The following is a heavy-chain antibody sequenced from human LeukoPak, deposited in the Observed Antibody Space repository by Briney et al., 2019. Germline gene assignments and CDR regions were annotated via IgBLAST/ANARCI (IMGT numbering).Heavy chain of an antibody. Sequence: GTSVKVSCEASGFTFTSSAMQWVRQARGQRLEWIGWIVVGSGNTNYAQKFQERVTITRDMSTSTAYMELGSLRSEDTAVYYCAASSSWYNYGMDVWGQGTTVTVSS. CDR3: AASSSWYNYGMDV. D-gene: IGHD6-13*01. V-gene: IGHV1-58*02. J-gene: IGHJ6*02. CDR1: GFTFTSSA. CDR2: IVVGSGNT.